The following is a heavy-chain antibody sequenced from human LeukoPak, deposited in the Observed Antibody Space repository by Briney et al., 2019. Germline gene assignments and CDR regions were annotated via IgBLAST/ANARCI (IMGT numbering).Heavy chain of an antibody. J-gene: IGHJ4*02. CDR3: ARGLDYGDYVGY. Sequence: KPSETLSLTCTVSGGSISSSSYYWGCIRQPPGKGLEWIGSIYYSGSTYYNPSLKSRVTISVDTSKNQFSLKLSSVTAADTAVYYCARGLDYGDYVGYWGQGTLVTVSS. V-gene: IGHV4-39*01. CDR1: GGSISSSSYY. CDR2: IYYSGST. D-gene: IGHD4-17*01.